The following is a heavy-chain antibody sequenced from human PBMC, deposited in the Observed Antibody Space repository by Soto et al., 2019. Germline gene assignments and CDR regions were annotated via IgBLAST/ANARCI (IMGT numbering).Heavy chain of an antibody. CDR1: GFTFSSYS. V-gene: IGHV3-48*01. CDR2: ISSSSSTI. CDR3: ARDLSFVGDNKYKNYRFDY. D-gene: IGHD4-17*01. J-gene: IGHJ4*02. Sequence: GGSLRLSCAASGFTFSSYSMNWVRQAPGKGLEWVSYISSSSSTIYYADSVKGRFTISRGNAKNSLYLQMNSLRAEDTAVYYCARDLSFVGDNKYKNYRFDYWGPGTLVTVSS.